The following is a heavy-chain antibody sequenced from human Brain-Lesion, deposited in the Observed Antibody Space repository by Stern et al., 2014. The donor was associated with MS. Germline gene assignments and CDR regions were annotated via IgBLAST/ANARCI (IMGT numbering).Heavy chain of an antibody. J-gene: IGHJ6*02. CDR3: ARGRVVPGFQYYATDV. Sequence: VQLVESGPGLVKPSQTLSLSCTVSGGSISSGGYYWSWIRQPAGKGLEWIGRIFNSGSTSYNPSLKRRGTTSIDTSKNQFSLRLTSMTAADTAVYYCARGRVVPGFQYYATDVWGQGTTVIVSS. CDR2: IFNSGST. D-gene: IGHD2-2*01. CDR1: GGSISSGGYY. V-gene: IGHV4-61*02.